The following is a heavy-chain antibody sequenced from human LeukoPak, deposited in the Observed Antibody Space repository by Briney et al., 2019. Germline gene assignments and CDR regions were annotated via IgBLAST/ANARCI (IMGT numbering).Heavy chain of an antibody. CDR3: ARDIVGAHPSDY. Sequence: GGSLRLSCAASGFTFSSYEMNWGRQAPGKGLEWVSYISGSGATIYYADSVKGRFTISRDDAKNSLYLQMDSLRAEDTAVYYCARDIVGAHPSDYWGQGTLVTVSS. J-gene: IGHJ4*02. CDR2: ISGSGATI. CDR1: GFTFSSYE. V-gene: IGHV3-48*03. D-gene: IGHD1-26*01.